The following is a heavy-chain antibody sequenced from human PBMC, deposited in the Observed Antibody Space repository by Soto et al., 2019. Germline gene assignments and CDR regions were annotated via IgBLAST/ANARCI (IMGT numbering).Heavy chain of an antibody. J-gene: IGHJ4*02. CDR2: ISSSGRT. V-gene: IGHV4-30-4*01. CDR1: GDSISSADYF. D-gene: IGHD3-22*01. Sequence: SETLSLTCTVSGDSISSADYFWSWIRQPPGKGLEWIGYISSSGRTYYNPSLESRLVISLETSKNRFFLKLNSVTAADTAVFYCARASGDSSGYSFHLWGQVTQVTVSS. CDR3: ARASGDSSGYSFHL.